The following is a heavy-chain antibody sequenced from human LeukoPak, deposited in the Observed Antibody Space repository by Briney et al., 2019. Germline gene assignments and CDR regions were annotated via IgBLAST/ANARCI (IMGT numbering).Heavy chain of an antibody. CDR1: GFTFSSYA. CDR3: ARYAGNYDILTGYYDY. Sequence: GGSLRLSCAASGFTFSSYAMSWVRQAPGKGLEWVSYTSRSGSTTYYADSVKGRFTISRENAKNSLYLQMNSLRAEDTAVYYCARYAGNYDILTGYYDYWGQGTLVTVSS. V-gene: IGHV3-48*03. D-gene: IGHD3-9*01. J-gene: IGHJ4*02. CDR2: TSRSGSTT.